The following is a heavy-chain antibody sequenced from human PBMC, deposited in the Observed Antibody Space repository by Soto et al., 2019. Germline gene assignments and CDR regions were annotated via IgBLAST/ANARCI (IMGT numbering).Heavy chain of an antibody. CDR2: ISAHNGNT. D-gene: IGHD1-1*01. Sequence: QVHLVQSGAEVKKPGASVKVSCKGSGYGFTTYGITWVRQAPGQGLEWMAWISAHNGNTNYAQKLQGGVTVTRDTSTSTAGMALRSLRSADTAVYYCARGRYGDYWGRGALVTVSS. CDR3: ARGRYGDY. CDR1: GYGFTTYG. J-gene: IGHJ4*02. V-gene: IGHV1-18*01.